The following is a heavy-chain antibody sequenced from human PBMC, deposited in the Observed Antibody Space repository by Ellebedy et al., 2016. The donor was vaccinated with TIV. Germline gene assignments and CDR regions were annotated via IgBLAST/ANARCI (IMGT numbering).Heavy chain of an antibody. CDR1: GGSISSSGYY. CDR2: IYYSGST. Sequence: SETLSLXCTVSGGSISSSGYYWGWIRQPPGKGLEWIGTIYYSGSTYYNPSLKSRVTISVDTSKNQFSLKLSSVTAADTAVYYCVRDTAMVSYNWFDPWGQGTLVTVSS. CDR3: VRDTAMVSYNWFDP. V-gene: IGHV4-39*01. D-gene: IGHD5-18*01. J-gene: IGHJ5*02.